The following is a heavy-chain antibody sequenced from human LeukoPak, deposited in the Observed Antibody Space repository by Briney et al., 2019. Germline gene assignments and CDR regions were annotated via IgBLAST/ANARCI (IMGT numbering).Heavy chain of an antibody. CDR1: GFTFSSYG. D-gene: IGHD3-9*01. J-gene: IGHJ4*02. CDR2: ISGSGGST. Sequence: GGTLRLSCAASGFTFSSYGMSWVRQAQGKGLEWVSAISGSGGSTYYADSVKGRFTISRDNSKNTLYLQMNSLRAEDTAVYYCAKDPELRYFDWLLYFDYWGQGTLVTVSS. CDR3: AKDPELRYFDWLLYFDY. V-gene: IGHV3-23*01.